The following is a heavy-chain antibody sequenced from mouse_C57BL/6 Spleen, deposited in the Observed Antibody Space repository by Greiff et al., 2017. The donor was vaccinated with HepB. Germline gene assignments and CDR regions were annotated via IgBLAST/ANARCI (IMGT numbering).Heavy chain of an antibody. J-gene: IGHJ3*01. V-gene: IGHV1-64*01. CDR3: ARGIYYGYDWFAY. D-gene: IGHD2-2*01. CDR1: GYTFTSYW. Sequence: VQLQQPGAELVKPGASVKLSCKASGYTFTSYWMHWVKQRPGQGLEWIGMIHPNSGSTNYNEKFKSKATLTVDKSSSTAYMQLSSLTSEDSAVYYCARGIYYGYDWFAYWGQGTLVTVSA. CDR2: IHPNSGST.